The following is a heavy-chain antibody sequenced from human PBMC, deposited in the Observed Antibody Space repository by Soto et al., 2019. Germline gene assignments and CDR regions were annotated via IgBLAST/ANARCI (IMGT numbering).Heavy chain of an antibody. D-gene: IGHD2-15*01. J-gene: IGHJ6*02. CDR3: PRVGLSNRWTEALDV. Sequence: QVQLVESGGGVVQPGRSLRLSCAASGFTFSSYAMHWVRQAPGRGLEWVAFISHDESNRLYAESVKGRFSISRDNSKNILYLQMSSLRLEDTAVYYCPRVGLSNRWTEALDVWVHGTTVTVSS. CDR1: GFTFSSYA. CDR2: ISHDESNR. V-gene: IGHV3-30-3*01.